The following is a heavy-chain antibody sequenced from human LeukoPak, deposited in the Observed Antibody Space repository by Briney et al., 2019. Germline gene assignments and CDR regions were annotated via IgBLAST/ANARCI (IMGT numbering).Heavy chain of an antibody. J-gene: IGHJ4*02. Sequence: PSETLSLTCSVYGGSFSCYYWSSIRQPPGKGLEWIGEINHSGITNYNPSLKSRVTISVDTSKNQFSLKLSSVTAADTAVYYCARPSLKGVTTSEPRAFDYWGQGTLVTVSS. D-gene: IGHD4-17*01. CDR2: INHSGIT. CDR1: GGSFSCYY. CDR3: ARPSLKGVTTSEPRAFDY. V-gene: IGHV4-34*01.